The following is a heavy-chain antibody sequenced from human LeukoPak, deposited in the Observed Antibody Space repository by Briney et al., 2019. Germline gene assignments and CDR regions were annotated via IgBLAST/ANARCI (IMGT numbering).Heavy chain of an antibody. D-gene: IGHD3-10*01. CDR1: GGSISSSSYY. V-gene: IGHV4-39*01. CDR2: IYYSGST. Sequence: SETLSLTCTVSGGSISSSSYYWGWIRQPPGKGLEWIGSIYYSGSTYYNPSLKSRVTISVGTSKNQFSLKLSSVTAADTAVYYCARHLVRGAADIDYWGQGTLVTVSS. CDR3: ARHLVRGAADIDY. J-gene: IGHJ4*02.